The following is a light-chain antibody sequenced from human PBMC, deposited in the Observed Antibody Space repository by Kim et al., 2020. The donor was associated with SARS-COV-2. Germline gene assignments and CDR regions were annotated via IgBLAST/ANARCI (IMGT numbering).Light chain of an antibody. Sequence: DIQLTQSPSSLSASVGDSVTISCRASQSIINCLNWYQQKPGKAPDLLINAASNLRNGVPSRFSGSGFGTEFTLTVSSLQPEDFATYYRQQNYSNPRTFGQGTRVEIK. CDR2: AAS. J-gene: IGKJ1*01. CDR3: QQNYSNPRT. CDR1: QSIINC. V-gene: IGKV1-39*01.